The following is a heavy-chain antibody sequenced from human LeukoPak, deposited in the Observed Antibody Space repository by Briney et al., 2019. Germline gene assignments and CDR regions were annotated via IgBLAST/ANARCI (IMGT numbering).Heavy chain of an antibody. CDR2: IYHSGST. D-gene: IGHD3-10*01. CDR1: GGSISSGGYS. J-gene: IGHJ5*02. V-gene: IGHV4-30-2*01. CDR3: ARDRASYGSGSYYSFGRFDP. Sequence: PSQTLSLTCAVSGGSISSGGYSWSWIRQPPGKGLEWIGYIYHSGSTYYNPSLKSRVTISVDRSKNQFSLKLSSVTAADTAVYYCARDRASYGSGSYYSFGRFDPWVQGTLVTVSS.